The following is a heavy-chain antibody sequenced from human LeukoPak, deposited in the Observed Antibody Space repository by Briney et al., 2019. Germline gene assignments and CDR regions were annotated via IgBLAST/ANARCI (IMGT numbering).Heavy chain of an antibody. Sequence: GGSLRLSCAASGFTFSPYTMNWVRQAPGKGLEWVSCISSSSKYIYYADSVKGRFTISRDNAKNSLYLQMHSLRAEDTAVYYCSNWNGGYWGQGTLVTVSS. CDR3: SNWNGGY. CDR2: ISSSSKYI. CDR1: GFTFSPYT. D-gene: IGHD1-1*01. J-gene: IGHJ4*02. V-gene: IGHV3-21*01.